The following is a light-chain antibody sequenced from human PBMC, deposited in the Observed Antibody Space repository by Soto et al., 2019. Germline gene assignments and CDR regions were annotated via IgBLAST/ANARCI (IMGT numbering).Light chain of an antibody. CDR1: QSVNSD. CDR2: GAS. CDR3: HQYYDWPPRP. J-gene: IGKJ1*01. V-gene: IGKV3-15*01. Sequence: ETVTTQSPATLSVSPGEGATLSCRANQSVNSDLAWYQQLPGQAPRLLIYGASTRAPGIPARFSGGGSGTEFTLTISSLQSEDFAVYYCHQYYDWPPRPFGQGTKADIK.